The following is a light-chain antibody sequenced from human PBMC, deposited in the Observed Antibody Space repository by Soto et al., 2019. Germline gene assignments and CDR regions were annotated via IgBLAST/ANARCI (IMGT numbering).Light chain of an antibody. Sequence: QTVVTQPPSASGTPGQGVTSSCSGSSSNIGVNTVNWYQQLPGTPPKLLIYSNNLRPSGVPDRFSGSKSGTSASLAISGLQSEDEADYHCASWDDSLNGVVFGGGTKVTVL. J-gene: IGLJ2*01. V-gene: IGLV1-44*01. CDR2: SNN. CDR1: SSNIGVNT. CDR3: ASWDDSLNGVV.